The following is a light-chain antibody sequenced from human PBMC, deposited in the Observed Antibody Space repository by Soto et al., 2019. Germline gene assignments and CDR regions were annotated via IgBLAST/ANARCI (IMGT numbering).Light chain of an antibody. CDR1: SSDIGDYNY. Sequence: QSVLPQPASVSGSPGQSITISCVGTSSDIGDYNYVSWYQQHPGKVPKVIIYDVSNRPSGVSYRFSATKSGNTASLTISGLQAEDEADYYCCSYTRSGTLFFGTGTKVTVL. J-gene: IGLJ1*01. V-gene: IGLV2-14*01. CDR3: CSYTRSGTLF. CDR2: DVS.